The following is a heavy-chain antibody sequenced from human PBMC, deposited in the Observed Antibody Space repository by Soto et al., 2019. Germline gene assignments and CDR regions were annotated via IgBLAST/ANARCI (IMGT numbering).Heavy chain of an antibody. CDR1: GYTFSSYV. D-gene: IGHD4-17*01. CDR3: AKDLLSTVTTLGH. Sequence: EVQLLDSGGGFVQPGGSLRLSCAASGYTFSSYVMTWVRLAPGKGLEWVSSISGAGTSKFYADSVKGRFTISRDNSKNILSLEMDILRAEDTAVYYCAKDLLSTVTTLGHWGQGTLVTVSA. V-gene: IGHV3-23*01. CDR2: ISGAGTSK. J-gene: IGHJ4*02.